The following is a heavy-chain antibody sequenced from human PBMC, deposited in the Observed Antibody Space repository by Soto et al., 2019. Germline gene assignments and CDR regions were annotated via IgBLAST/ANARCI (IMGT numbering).Heavy chain of an antibody. CDR1: GFVFNMYW. J-gene: IGHJ4*02. D-gene: IGHD3-10*01. CDR2: INDDGTRT. CDR3: IRGPRPSSVGTGAF. Sequence: GGSLRLSCAASGFVFNMYWMHWVRQVPGEGPEWVTRINDDGTRTDYADSAKGRFTISRDNAKDILYLQMNALRVDDTAVYYCIRGPRPSSVGTGAFWGQRTLVTVSS. V-gene: IGHV3-74*01.